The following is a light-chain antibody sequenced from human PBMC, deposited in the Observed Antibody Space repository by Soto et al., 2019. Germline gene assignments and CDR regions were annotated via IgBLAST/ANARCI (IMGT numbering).Light chain of an antibody. Sequence: DIQMTQSPSSLSASVGDRVTITCRASQSVSTHLNWYQQRPGTAPKLLIYGASSLESGVPSRFSGSGSGTDFTLTISSLEPEDFASYYCQHGSGNMLTFGGGTKVEIK. V-gene: IGKV1-39*01. CDR3: QHGSGNMLT. CDR2: GAS. J-gene: IGKJ4*01. CDR1: QSVSTH.